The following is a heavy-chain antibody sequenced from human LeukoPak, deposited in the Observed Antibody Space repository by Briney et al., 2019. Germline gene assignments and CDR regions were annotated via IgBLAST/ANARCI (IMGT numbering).Heavy chain of an antibody. D-gene: IGHD2-2*01. J-gene: IGHJ4*02. CDR2: IRYDGSNK. CDR3: ARVMGRYCSSNSGYVDY. Sequence: GGSLRLSCAASGFTFSSYGMHWVRQAPGKGLEWVAFIRYDGSNKYYADSVKGRFTISRDNSKNTLYLQMNSLRAEDTAVYYCARVMGRYCSSNSGYVDYWGQGTLVTVSS. CDR1: GFTFSSYG. V-gene: IGHV3-30*02.